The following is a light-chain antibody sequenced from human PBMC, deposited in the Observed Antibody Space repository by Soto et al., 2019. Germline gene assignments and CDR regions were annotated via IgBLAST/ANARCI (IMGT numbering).Light chain of an antibody. CDR2: GAS. CDR3: QQYGSSPLIS. V-gene: IGKV3-20*01. Sequence: DIVMTQPPLSLSVTPGQPATLSCRASQTVSITYLTWYQQKPGQAPRLLIFGASKRATGIPGRFSGSGSGRDFTLTISGLEPEDFAVYYCQQYGSSPLISFGQGTRWRL. CDR1: QTVSITY. J-gene: IGKJ5*01.